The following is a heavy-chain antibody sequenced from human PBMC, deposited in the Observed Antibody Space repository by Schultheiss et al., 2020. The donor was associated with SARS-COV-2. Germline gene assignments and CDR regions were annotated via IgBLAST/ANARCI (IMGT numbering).Heavy chain of an antibody. CDR1: GFTVSNNY. D-gene: IGHD3-10*01. CDR2: ISGSGGST. CDR3: AKDSVVRGAT. Sequence: GGSLRLSCAASGFTVSNNYMSWIRQAPGKGLEWVSAISGSGGSTYYADSVKGRFTISRDNSKNTLYLQMNSLRAEDTAVYYCAKDSVVRGATGGQGTLVTVSS. J-gene: IGHJ4*02. V-gene: IGHV3-23*01.